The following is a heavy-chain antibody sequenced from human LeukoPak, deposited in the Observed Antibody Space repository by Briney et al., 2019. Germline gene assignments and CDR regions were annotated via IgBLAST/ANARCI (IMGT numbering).Heavy chain of an antibody. Sequence: PGGSLRLSCAASGFTVSSNYMSWVRQDPGKGLEWVSVIYSGGVTYYADSVKGRFTISRDNSKNTLYLQMDSLRAEDTAVYYCARGLMYYDSSDFGDYWGQGTLVTVSS. CDR2: IYSGGVT. V-gene: IGHV3-53*01. CDR3: ARGLMYYDSSDFGDY. D-gene: IGHD3-22*01. CDR1: GFTVSSNY. J-gene: IGHJ4*02.